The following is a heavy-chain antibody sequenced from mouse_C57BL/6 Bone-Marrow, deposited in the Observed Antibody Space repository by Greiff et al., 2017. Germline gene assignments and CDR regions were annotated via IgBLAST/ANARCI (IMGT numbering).Heavy chain of an antibody. D-gene: IGHD1-1*01. CDR1: GYTFTSYW. J-gene: IGHJ4*01. CDR3: ARIGSSTMDY. Sequence: VQLQQPGAELVKPGASVKLSCKASGYTFTSYWMRWVKQRPGRGLGWIGRIDPNSCGTKYNEKFKSKATLTVDKPSSTAYMQLSSLTSEDSAVYYCARIGSSTMDYWGQGTSVTVSS. CDR2: IDPNSCGT. V-gene: IGHV1-72*01.